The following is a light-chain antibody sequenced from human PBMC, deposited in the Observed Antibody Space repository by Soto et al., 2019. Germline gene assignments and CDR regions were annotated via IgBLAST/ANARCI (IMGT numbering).Light chain of an antibody. Sequence: DIVLTQSPGTLSLSPGERATLSCRASQSVSGSYLAWFQQKPGQAPRLLIYGASSRATGIPDRFSGSGSGTDFTRTISRLEPEDFAVYYCQQYGNSPVTFGQGTKLEIK. CDR3: QQYGNSPVT. CDR1: QSVSGSY. V-gene: IGKV3-20*01. CDR2: GAS. J-gene: IGKJ2*01.